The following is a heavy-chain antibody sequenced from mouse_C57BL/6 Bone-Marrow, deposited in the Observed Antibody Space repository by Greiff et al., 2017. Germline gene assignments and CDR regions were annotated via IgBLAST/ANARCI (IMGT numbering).Heavy chain of an antibody. CDR1: GYTFTSYW. J-gene: IGHJ4*01. V-gene: IGHV1-69*01. Sequence: QVQLQQPGAELVMPGASVKLSCKASGYTFTSYWMHWVKQRPGQGLEWIGEIDPSDSYTNYNQKFKGKSTLTVDKSSSTAYMQLSSLTSEDSAVYYCAREGDFYAMDYWGQGTPVTVSS. CDR3: AREGDFYAMDY. CDR2: IDPSDSYT.